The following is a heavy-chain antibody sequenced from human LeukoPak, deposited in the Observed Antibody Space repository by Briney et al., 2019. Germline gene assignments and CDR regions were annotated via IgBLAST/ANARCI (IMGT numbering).Heavy chain of an antibody. CDR3: ARDGLRFLEWLLSPFDY. CDR1: GFTFSSYA. V-gene: IGHV3-30*04. CDR2: MSYDGRNK. Sequence: GGSLRLSCAASGFTFSSYAMHWVRQAPGKGLEWVAVMSYDGRNKYYADSVQGRLTISRDNSKNTLYLQMNSLRAEDTSVYYCARDGLRFLEWLLSPFDYWGQGTLVTVSS. D-gene: IGHD3-3*01. J-gene: IGHJ4*02.